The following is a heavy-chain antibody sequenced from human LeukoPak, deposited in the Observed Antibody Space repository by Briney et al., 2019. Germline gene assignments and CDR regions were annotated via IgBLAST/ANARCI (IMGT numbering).Heavy chain of an antibody. Sequence: SETLSLTCAVSGGSIGSNNWWSWVRQPPEKGLEWIGEVHPDGNTKYNPSLKSRVAVSMDRTENQVSLKMTSVTAADTAVYYCATYYEILTAYTFDSWGQGTLVTVSS. J-gene: IGHJ4*02. CDR3: ATYYEILTAYTFDS. D-gene: IGHD3-9*01. V-gene: IGHV4-4*02. CDR1: GGSIGSNNW. CDR2: VHPDGNT.